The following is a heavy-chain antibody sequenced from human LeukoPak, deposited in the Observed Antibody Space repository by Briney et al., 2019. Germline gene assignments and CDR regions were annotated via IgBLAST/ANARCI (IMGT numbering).Heavy chain of an antibody. CDR1: GFTFSSYV. D-gene: IGHD2-2*02. CDR3: AKDLGSVCPSTSCYIFDY. CDR2: ISTRGDST. J-gene: IGHJ4*02. V-gene: IGHV3-23*01. Sequence: GGSLRLSCAVSGFTFSSYVMSWVRQAPGKGLEWVSAISTRGDSTYYADSVKGRFTISRDYSKNTLYLQMNSLRAEDTAIYFCAKDLGSVCPSTSCYIFDYWGQGTLVTVSS.